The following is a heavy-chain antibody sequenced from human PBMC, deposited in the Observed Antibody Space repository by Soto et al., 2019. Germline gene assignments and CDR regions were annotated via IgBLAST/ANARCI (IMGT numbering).Heavy chain of an antibody. Sequence: ASETLSLTCAVYGGSFSGYYWSWIRQPPGKGLEWIGEINHSGSTNYNPSLKSRVTISVDTSKNQFSLKLSSVTAADTAVYYCARKGTMVRGVITDWGQGTLVTVSS. CDR3: ARKGTMVRGVITD. V-gene: IGHV4-34*01. CDR1: GGSFSGYY. D-gene: IGHD3-10*01. J-gene: IGHJ4*02. CDR2: INHSGST.